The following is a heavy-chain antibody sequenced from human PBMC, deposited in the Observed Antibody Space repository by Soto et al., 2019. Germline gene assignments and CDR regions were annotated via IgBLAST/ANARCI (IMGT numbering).Heavy chain of an antibody. D-gene: IGHD3-10*01. J-gene: IGHJ5*02. CDR3: ARDRHHASGGANWFDL. V-gene: IGHV1-18*01. Sequence: QLVQSGAEVKKPGASVKVSCEASGYTFTSYGISWVRQAPGQGLEWMGWISAYNGKTNYAQKVQGRVTMTTDTSTSTAYMELRSLNSDDTALYYCARDRHHASGGANWFDLWGQGTLVTVSS. CDR1: GYTFTSYG. CDR2: ISAYNGKT.